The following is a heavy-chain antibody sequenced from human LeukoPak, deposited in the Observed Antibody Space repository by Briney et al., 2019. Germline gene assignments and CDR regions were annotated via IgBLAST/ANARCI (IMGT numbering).Heavy chain of an antibody. V-gene: IGHV3-21*01. J-gene: IGHJ4*02. CDR2: ISSSSSSI. CDR1: GFTFSSHS. D-gene: IGHD1-1*01. Sequence: GGSLRLSCAASGFTFSSHSMNWVRQAPGKGLECVSSISSSSSSIYYADSVKGRFTISRDDAKNSLYLQMNSLRAEDTAVYYCARTTTDTGEFDYWGQGTLVTVSS. CDR3: ARTTTDTGEFDY.